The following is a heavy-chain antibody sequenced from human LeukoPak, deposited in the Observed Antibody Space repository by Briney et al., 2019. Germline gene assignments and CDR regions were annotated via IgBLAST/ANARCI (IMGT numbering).Heavy chain of an antibody. J-gene: IGHJ5*02. V-gene: IGHV4-34*01. D-gene: IGHD2-8*01. Sequence: SETLSLTCAVYGGFFSGYYWSWIRQPPGKGLEWIGEINHSGSTNYNPSLKSRVTISVDTSKNQFSLKLSSVTAADTAVYYCARGRGVTDWFDPWGQGTLVTVSS. CDR2: INHSGST. CDR1: GGFFSGYY. CDR3: ARGRGVTDWFDP.